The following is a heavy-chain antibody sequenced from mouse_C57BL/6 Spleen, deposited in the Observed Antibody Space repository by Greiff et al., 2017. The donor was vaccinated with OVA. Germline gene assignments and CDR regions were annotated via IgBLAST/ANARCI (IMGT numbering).Heavy chain of an antibody. CDR1: GYSITSGYY. V-gene: IGHV3-6*01. CDR3: AREGSGPYFDY. CDR2: ISYDGSN. Sequence: EVHLVESGPGLVKPSQSLSLTCSVTGYSITSGYYWNWIRQFPGNKLEWMGYISYDGSNNYNPSLKNRISITRDTSKNQFFLKLNSVTTEDTATYYCAREGSGPYFDYWGQGTTLTVSS. J-gene: IGHJ2*01. D-gene: IGHD3-2*02.